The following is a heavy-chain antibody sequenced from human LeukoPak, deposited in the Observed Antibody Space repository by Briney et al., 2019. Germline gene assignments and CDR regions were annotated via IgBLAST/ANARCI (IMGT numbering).Heavy chain of an antibody. Sequence: GGSLRLSCAASGFTFSSYSMNWVRQAPGKGLEWVSSISSSSSYIYYADSVKGGFAISRDNAKNSLYLQMNSLRAEDTAVYYCARDGVDGDYPDYWGQGTLVIVSS. D-gene: IGHD3-3*01. CDR3: ARDGVDGDYPDY. V-gene: IGHV3-21*01. J-gene: IGHJ4*02. CDR1: GFTFSSYS. CDR2: ISSSSSYI.